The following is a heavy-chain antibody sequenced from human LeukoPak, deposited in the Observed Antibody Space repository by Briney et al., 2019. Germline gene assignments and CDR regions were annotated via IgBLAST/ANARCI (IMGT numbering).Heavy chain of an antibody. CDR1: GFTFSSYG. D-gene: IGHD6-6*01. CDR2: IWYDGSNK. CDR3: ARAHGGSSSFDY. V-gene: IGHV3-33*01. J-gene: IGHJ4*02. Sequence: GGSLRLSCAASGFTFSSYGMHWVRQAPGKGLEWVAVIWYDGSNKYYADSVKGRFTISRDNSKNTLYLQMNSLRAEDTAVYYCARAHGGSSSFDYWAREPWSPSPQ.